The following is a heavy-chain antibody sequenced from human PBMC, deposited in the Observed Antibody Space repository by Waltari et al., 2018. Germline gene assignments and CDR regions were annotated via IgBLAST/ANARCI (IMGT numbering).Heavy chain of an antibody. V-gene: IGHV1-69*01. CDR1: GGTFSSYA. CDR3: ARDLGKGFWSGYYGYGMDV. CDR2: IIPIFGTA. Sequence: QVQLVQSGAEVKKPGSSVKVSCKASGGTFSSYAISWVRQAPGQGLEWMGGIIPIFGTANYAQKFQGRVTITADESTSTAYMELSSLRSEDTAVYYCARDLGKGFWSGYYGYGMDVWGQGTTVTVSS. J-gene: IGHJ6*02. D-gene: IGHD3-3*01.